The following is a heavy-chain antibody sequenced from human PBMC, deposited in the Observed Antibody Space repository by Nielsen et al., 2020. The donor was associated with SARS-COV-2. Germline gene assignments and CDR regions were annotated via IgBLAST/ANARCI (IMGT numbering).Heavy chain of an antibody. J-gene: IGHJ4*02. CDR2: IYSGGST. CDR3: ARALEMATLGFDY. CDR1: GFTFSSYS. V-gene: IGHV3-53*01. D-gene: IGHD5-24*01. Sequence: GGSLRLSCAASGFTFSSYSMNWVRQAPGKGLEWVSVIYSGGSTYYADSVKGRFTISRDNSKNTLYLQMNSLRAEDTAVYYCARALEMATLGFDYWGQGTLVTASS.